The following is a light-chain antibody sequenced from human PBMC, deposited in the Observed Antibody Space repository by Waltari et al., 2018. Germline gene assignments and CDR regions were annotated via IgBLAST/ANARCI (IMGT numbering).Light chain of an antibody. Sequence: EVVLTQSPATLSLSPGDRATLSCRASQRISIYLAWYQHKPAQAPRLLIFDASNRATGIPARFSGSGSGTDFTLTISNLEPEDSAVYYCQQRSDWPPTWTFGQGTKVEMK. CDR2: DAS. J-gene: IGKJ1*01. V-gene: IGKV3-11*01. CDR1: QRISIY. CDR3: QQRSDWPPTWT.